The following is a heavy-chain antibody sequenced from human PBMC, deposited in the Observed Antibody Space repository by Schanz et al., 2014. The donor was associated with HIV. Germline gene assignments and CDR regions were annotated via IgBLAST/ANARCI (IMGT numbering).Heavy chain of an antibody. Sequence: VQLVESGGGAVQPGRSLRLSCAVSGFTFDDYAMHWVRQAPGKGLEWVSGISWNSDTIGYADSVKGRFTISRDNAKNSLYLQMNSLSPEDTAVYYCARDNRGDYYLDSWGQGTLVTVSS. D-gene: IGHD4-17*01. CDR1: GFTFDDYA. CDR3: ARDNRGDYYLDS. J-gene: IGHJ1*01. V-gene: IGHV3-9*01. CDR2: ISWNSDTI.